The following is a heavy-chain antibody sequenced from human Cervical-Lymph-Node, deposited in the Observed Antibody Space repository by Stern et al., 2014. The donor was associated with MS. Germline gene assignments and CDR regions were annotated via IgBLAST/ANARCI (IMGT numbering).Heavy chain of an antibody. D-gene: IGHD3-10*01. V-gene: IGHV4-59*08. CDR1: GDSLSSNH. CDR2: VYYSGGP. J-gene: IGHJ4*02. Sequence: QMQLVQSGPGLVKPSETLSLTCTVSGDSLSSNHWSWIRQFPGKGLEWIGYVYYSGGPNYTPPLKSRVNISVDMSTTQFSLNLTPVPAADTAVYYCARRVRGMDYWGQGTLVTVSS. CDR3: ARRVRGMDY.